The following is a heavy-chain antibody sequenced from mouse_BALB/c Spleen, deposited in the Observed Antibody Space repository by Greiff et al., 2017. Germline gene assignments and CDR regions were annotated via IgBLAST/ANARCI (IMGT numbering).Heavy chain of an antibody. CDR2: INSNGGST. CDR1: GFTFSSYG. Sequence: EVKLVESGGGLVQPGGSLKLSCAASGFTFSSYGMSWVRQTPDKRLELVATINSNGGSTYYPDSVKGRFTISRDNAKNTLYLQMSSLKSEDTAMYYCARERNYATYAMDYWGQGTSVTVSS. CDR3: ARERNYATYAMDY. V-gene: IGHV5-6-3*01. J-gene: IGHJ4*01. D-gene: IGHD1-1*02.